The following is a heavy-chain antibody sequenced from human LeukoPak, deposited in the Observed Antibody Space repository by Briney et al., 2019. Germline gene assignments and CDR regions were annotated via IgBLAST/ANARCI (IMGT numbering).Heavy chain of an antibody. CDR1: GYTFTSYD. Sequence: ASPKVSCKASGYTFTSYDINWVRQATGQGLEWMGWMNPNSGNTAYAQKFQGRVTMTRNTSISTAYMELSSLRSEDTAVYYCARAPEWGKANYYYYMDVWGKGTTVTVSS. CDR2: MNPNSGNT. CDR3: ARAPEWGKANYYYYMDV. D-gene: IGHD1-26*01. J-gene: IGHJ6*03. V-gene: IGHV1-8*01.